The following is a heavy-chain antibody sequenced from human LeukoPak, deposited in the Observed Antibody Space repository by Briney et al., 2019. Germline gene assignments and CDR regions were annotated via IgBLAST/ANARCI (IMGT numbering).Heavy chain of an antibody. CDR3: ARDKLRGSAGNYYYMDV. CDR1: GFTFSSYA. V-gene: IGHV3-NL1*01. CDR2: SASTGRT. J-gene: IGHJ6*03. Sequence: GGSLRLSCAASGFTFSSYAMHWVRQAPGKGLEWVSGSASTGRTYYADSVKGRFTIYRDNSKNTLYLQMNSLSADDTAVYYCARDKLRGSAGNYYYMDVWGKGTTVTVSS. D-gene: IGHD1-26*01.